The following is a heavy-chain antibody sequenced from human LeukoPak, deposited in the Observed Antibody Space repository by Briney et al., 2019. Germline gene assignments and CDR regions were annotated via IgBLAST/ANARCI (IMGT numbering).Heavy chain of an antibody. V-gene: IGHV3-66*01. CDR1: GFTFSSYS. CDR2: IYSGGST. CDR3: ARGPTATVALQH. J-gene: IGHJ1*01. Sequence: GGSLRLSCAASGFTFSSYSMNWVRQAPGKGLEWVSVIYSGGSTYYADSVKGRFTISRDNSKNTLYLQMNSLRAEDTAVYYCARGPTATVALQHWGQGTLVTVSS. D-gene: IGHD4-23*01.